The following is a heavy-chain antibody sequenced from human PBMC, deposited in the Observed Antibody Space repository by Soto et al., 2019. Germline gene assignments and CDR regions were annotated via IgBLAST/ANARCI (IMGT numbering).Heavy chain of an antibody. CDR3: ARQGYSSSSWGYYYYGMDV. V-gene: IGHV1-69*01. CDR1: GGTFSSYA. Sequence: QVQLVQSGAEVKKPGSSVKVSCKASGGTFSSYAISWVRQAPGQGLEWMGGIIPIFGTANYAQKFQGRVTITADETTTTAYMKLSTLRSEDTAVYYCARQGYSSSSWGYYYYGMDVWGQGTTVTVSS. J-gene: IGHJ6*02. CDR2: IIPIFGTA. D-gene: IGHD6-6*01.